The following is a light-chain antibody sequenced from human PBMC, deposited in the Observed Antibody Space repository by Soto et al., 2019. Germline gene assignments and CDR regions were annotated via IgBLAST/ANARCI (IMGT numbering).Light chain of an antibody. Sequence: DIQMTQSPSTLSASVRDRVTITCRASQTISSWLAWFQQRPGGAPKFLIYKASSLKNGVPLRFSGSGSGTQFSLTISSLQPDDFATYYCQQYNSYFQTFGQGTKVDIK. CDR3: QQYNSYFQT. CDR1: QTISSW. CDR2: KAS. J-gene: IGKJ1*01. V-gene: IGKV1-5*03.